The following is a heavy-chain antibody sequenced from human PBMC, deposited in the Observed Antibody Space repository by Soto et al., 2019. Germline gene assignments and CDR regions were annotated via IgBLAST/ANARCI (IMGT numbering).Heavy chain of an antibody. V-gene: IGHV3-23*01. Sequence: EVQLLESGGGLVQPGGSLRLSCAASGFTFSSYAMSWVRQAPGKGLEWVSAISGSGGSTYYADSVKGRFTISRDNSKNTLYLQMNSMRAEDTAVYYCAKDSSSWYGYYYGMDVWGQGNTVTVSS. D-gene: IGHD6-13*01. CDR1: GFTFSSYA. CDR3: AKDSSSWYGYYYGMDV. J-gene: IGHJ6*02. CDR2: ISGSGGST.